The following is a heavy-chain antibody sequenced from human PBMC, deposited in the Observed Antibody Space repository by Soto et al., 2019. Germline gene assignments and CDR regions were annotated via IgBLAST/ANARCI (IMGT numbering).Heavy chain of an antibody. V-gene: IGHV3-23*01. J-gene: IGHJ5*02. CDR1: GFTFSNYA. CDR3: AKGDSYFDP. CDR2: IXVXXXSX. Sequence: GGSLRLSCAVSGFTFSNYAMSWVRQAPGKGLXXVXXIXVXXXSXXXADSVKGRFTVSRDNSKNTLYLQMNSLRAEDTAVYYCAKGDSYFDPWGQGTLVTVSS.